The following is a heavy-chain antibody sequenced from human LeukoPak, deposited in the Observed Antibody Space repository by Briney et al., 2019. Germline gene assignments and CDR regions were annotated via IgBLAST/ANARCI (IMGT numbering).Heavy chain of an antibody. CDR1: GFTFSPAW. J-gene: IGHJ6*02. CDR3: ARGGGLDV. D-gene: IGHD3-16*01. Sequence: PGGSLRVSCAASGFTFSPAWMHWVRQAPGKGLEWVSRINNDGSYINYADSVKGRFTISRDNAKNTLSLQMNSLRAEDTAVYFCARGGGLDVWGQGATVTVSS. CDR2: INNDGSYI. V-gene: IGHV3-74*01.